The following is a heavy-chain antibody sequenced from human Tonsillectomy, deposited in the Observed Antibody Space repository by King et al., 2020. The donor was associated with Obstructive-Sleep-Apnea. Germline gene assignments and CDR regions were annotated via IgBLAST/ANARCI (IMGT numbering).Heavy chain of an antibody. CDR2: IYYSGST. Sequence: MQLQESGPGLVKPSETLSLTCTVSGGSISSYYWSWIRQPPGKGLEWIGYIYYSGSTNYNPSLKCRVTISVDTSKNQFSLKLSSVTAADTAVYYCARHERDDSSGYYYLYYFDYWGQGTLVTVSS. V-gene: IGHV4-59*08. D-gene: IGHD3-22*01. J-gene: IGHJ4*02. CDR3: ARHERDDSSGYYYLYYFDY. CDR1: GGSISSYY.